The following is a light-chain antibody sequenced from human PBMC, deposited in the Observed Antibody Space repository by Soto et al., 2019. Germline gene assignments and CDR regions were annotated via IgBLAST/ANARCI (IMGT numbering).Light chain of an antibody. CDR1: QDVTTN. CDR3: KQYNNWPFS. V-gene: IGKV3-15*01. J-gene: IGKJ5*01. Sequence: ELRIPPFPATGSSSPREAVTLPSTVAQDVTTNFAWYQVKRGQPPRLLIHDISTRGAGVPARFRGSGSGTEFTLSISGLQSEDFAVYSCKQYNNWPFSFGKGTRLEIK. CDR2: DIS.